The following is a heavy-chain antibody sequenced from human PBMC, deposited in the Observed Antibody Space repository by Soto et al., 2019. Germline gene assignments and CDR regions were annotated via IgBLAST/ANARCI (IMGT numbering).Heavy chain of an antibody. CDR2: IDPSDSYT. J-gene: IGHJ3*02. CDR3: VRENIIGLAVDAIEI. V-gene: IGHV5-10-1*01. Sequence: GESLKISCKGSGYSFSRHWISWVRQMPGKGLEWMGKIDPSDSYTNYSPSFQGHVTISADKSITTAYLQWSSLKASDTAMYYCVRENIIGLAVDAIEIWGQGTMVTVSS. CDR1: GYSFSRHW. D-gene: IGHD1-20*01.